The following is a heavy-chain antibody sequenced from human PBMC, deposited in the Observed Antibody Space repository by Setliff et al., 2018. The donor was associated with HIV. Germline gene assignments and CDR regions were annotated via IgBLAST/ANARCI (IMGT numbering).Heavy chain of an antibody. J-gene: IGHJ5*02. CDR2: IYYTGST. CDR1: GFTFSSYE. D-gene: IGHD2-15*01. CDR3: VKAVAAPSWFDP. Sequence: LRLSCAASGFTFSSYEMNWVRQHPGKGLEWIGYIYYTGSTYYNPSLKSRVSISVDTSKNQFSLKLTSVTAADTAVYYCVKAVAAPSWFDPWGQGTLVTVS. V-gene: IGHV4-31*02.